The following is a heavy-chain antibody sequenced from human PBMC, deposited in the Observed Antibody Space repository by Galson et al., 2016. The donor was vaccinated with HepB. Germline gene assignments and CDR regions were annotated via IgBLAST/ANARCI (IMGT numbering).Heavy chain of an antibody. V-gene: IGHV4-30-2*01. J-gene: IGHJ3*02. Sequence: TLSLTCGVSGGSISGGGRSWSWIRQPPGKGLEWIGYIYHNGSTYYNPSLKSRVTISVDRPKSLFSLKLSSVTAADTAVYYCARGFGILVAFDIWGQGTVVTVSS. CDR3: ARGFGILVAFDI. D-gene: IGHD1-14*01. CDR2: IYHNGST. CDR1: GGSISGGGRS.